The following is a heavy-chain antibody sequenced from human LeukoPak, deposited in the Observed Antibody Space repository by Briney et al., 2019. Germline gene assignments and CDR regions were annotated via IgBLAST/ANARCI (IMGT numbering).Heavy chain of an antibody. J-gene: IGHJ4*02. V-gene: IGHV4-30-4*01. Sequence: PSETLSLTCTVSGGSISSGDYYWSWIRQPPGKDLEWIGYIYYSGSTYYNPSLKSRVTISVDTSKNQFSLKLSSVTAADTAVYYCAGYCSSTSCFGSFDYWGQGTLVTVSS. CDR2: IYYSGST. CDR1: GGSISSGDYY. CDR3: AGYCSSTSCFGSFDY. D-gene: IGHD2-2*01.